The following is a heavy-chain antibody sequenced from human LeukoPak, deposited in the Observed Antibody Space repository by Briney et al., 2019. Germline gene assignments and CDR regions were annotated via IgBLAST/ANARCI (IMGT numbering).Heavy chain of an antibody. J-gene: IGHJ4*02. V-gene: IGHV4-38-2*02. D-gene: IGHD2-2*02. CDR1: GYSISSGSY. CDR3: ARSQHSSSSYSSRDY. CDR2: IYHGGDT. Sequence: SETLSLTCTVSGYSISSGSYWGWIRQPPGKGLEWIASIYHGGDTYYNPSLKSRVTISVDTSKNQFSLKLSSVTAADTAVYYCARSQHSSSSYSSRDYWGQGTLVTVSS.